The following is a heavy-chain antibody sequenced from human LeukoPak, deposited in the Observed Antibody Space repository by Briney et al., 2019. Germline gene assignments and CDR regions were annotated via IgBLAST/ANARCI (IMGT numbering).Heavy chain of an antibody. CDR3: ARSPVITRLFDY. CDR2: ISGSGGST. CDR1: RFTFSSYA. J-gene: IGHJ4*02. V-gene: IGHV3-23*01. Sequence: GGSLRLACAASRFTFSSYAMNWVRQAPGKGLEWVSAISGSGGSTYYADSVKGRFTISRDNSKNTLSLQMNSLRAEDTAVYYCARSPVITRLFDYWGQGTLVTVSS. D-gene: IGHD3-22*01.